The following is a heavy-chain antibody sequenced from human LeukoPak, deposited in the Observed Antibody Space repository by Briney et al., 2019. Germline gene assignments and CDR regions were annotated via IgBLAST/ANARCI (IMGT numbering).Heavy chain of an antibody. CDR1: GGTFSSYA. CDR2: IIPIFGTA. Sequence: ASVTVSCKASGGTFSSYAISWVRQAPGQGLEWMGGIIPIFGTANYAQKFQGRVTITADKSTSTAYMELSSLRSEDTAVYYCARDRVVVVPAARKLYYYYGMDVWGKGTTVTVSS. CDR3: ARDRVVVVPAARKLYYYYGMDV. J-gene: IGHJ6*04. D-gene: IGHD2-2*01. V-gene: IGHV1-69*06.